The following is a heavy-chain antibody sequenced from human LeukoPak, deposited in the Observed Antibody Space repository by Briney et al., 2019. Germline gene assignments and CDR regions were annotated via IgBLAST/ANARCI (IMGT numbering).Heavy chain of an antibody. Sequence: SETLSLTCAVSGGSISSSNWWSWVRQPPGKGLEWIGEIYHSGSTNYNPSLKSRVTISVDKSKNQFSLKLSSVTAADTAVYYCARVGRYSSSWVVDYWGQGTLVTVSS. CDR2: IYHSGST. V-gene: IGHV4-4*02. CDR3: ARVGRYSSSWVVDY. J-gene: IGHJ4*02. CDR1: GGSISSSNW. D-gene: IGHD6-13*01.